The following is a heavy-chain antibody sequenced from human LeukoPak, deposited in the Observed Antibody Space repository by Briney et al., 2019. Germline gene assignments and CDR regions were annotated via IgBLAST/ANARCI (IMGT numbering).Heavy chain of an antibody. V-gene: IGHV3-23*01. Sequence: GGSLRLSCAASGFTFSSYAMTWVRQARGKGLEWVSAISRSGGDTEYADSVKGRFTISRDNSKNTLYMQMNSLRAEDAAVYYCAKCGTTCYANAFYIWGQGTMVTVSS. J-gene: IGHJ3*02. CDR1: GFTFSSYA. D-gene: IGHD2-2*01. CDR2: ISRSGGDT. CDR3: AKCGTTCYANAFYI.